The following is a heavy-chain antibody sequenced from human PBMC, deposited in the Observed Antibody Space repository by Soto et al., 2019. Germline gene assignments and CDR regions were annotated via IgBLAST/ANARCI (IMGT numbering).Heavy chain of an antibody. CDR1: GFTLSSYS. J-gene: IGHJ6*02. CDR3: ARDNPLSSGWDV. CDR2: ISSSSSTI. V-gene: IGHV3-48*02. Sequence: EVQLVESGGGLVQPGGSLRLSCEASGFTLSSYSMNWARQAPGQGLEWVSYISSSSSTIYYADSVKGRFTISRDNAKNSLYLQMISLRDEDTAVYYWARDNPLSSGWDVCGQWTTVTVSS.